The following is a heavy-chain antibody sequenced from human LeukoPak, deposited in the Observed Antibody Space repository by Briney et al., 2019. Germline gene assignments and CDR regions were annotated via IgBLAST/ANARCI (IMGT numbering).Heavy chain of an antibody. Sequence: SETLSLNCTVSGGSISSGSYYWSWIRQPAGKGLEWIGRIYTSGSTNYNPSLKSRVTISVDTSKNQFSLKLSSVTAADTAVYYCAREVGYCSGGSCYPANYFDYWGQGTLVTVSS. CDR2: IYTSGST. CDR1: GGSISSGSYY. V-gene: IGHV4-61*02. CDR3: AREVGYCSGGSCYPANYFDY. D-gene: IGHD2-15*01. J-gene: IGHJ4*02.